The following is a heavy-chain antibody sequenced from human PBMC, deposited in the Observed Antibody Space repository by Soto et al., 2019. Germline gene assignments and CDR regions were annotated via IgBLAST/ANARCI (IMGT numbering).Heavy chain of an antibody. CDR2: VSLDGRDK. D-gene: IGHD6-19*01. CDR3: ARDDRSSGPFDY. J-gene: IGHJ4*02. V-gene: IGHV3-7*01. CDR1: GFSFSSYW. Sequence: GGSLRLSCAASGFSFSSYWMSWVRQAPGKGPEWVAIVSLDGRDKTYADSVKGRFTIPRDNAGNSLFLQMNSLRADDTAVYYCARDDRSSGPFDYWGQGALVTVSS.